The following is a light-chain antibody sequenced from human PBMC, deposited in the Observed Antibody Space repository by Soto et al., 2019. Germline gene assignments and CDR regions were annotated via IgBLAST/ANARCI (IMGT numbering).Light chain of an antibody. CDR1: RSNIGRNC. V-gene: IGLV1-47*01. J-gene: IGLJ2*01. CDR2: RNN. Sequence: QSVLTQSHSAAGTPGPRVTISCSGSRSNIGRNCADWYQHVPGTAPRLLSQRNNARPSGVPDRFSGSKSGTSVSLAISGLRSDDEATYYCAAWDDTLDAQVVGGGTQLTVL. CDR3: AAWDDTLDAQV.